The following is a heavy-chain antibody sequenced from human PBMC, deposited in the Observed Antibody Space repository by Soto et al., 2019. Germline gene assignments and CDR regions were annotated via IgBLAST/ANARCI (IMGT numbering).Heavy chain of an antibody. Sequence: PGGSLRLPCAASGFTLRYHYMSWIRQSPGQGLEWIGYSSNSGSFTRYADSVKGRFSISRDNAKSSLYLQISSLRGDDTATHYCVKSGENYSRLDYWGQGTPVTVSS. CDR1: GFTLRYHY. CDR2: SSNSGSFT. J-gene: IGHJ4*02. CDR3: VKSGENYSRLDY. V-gene: IGHV3-11*06. D-gene: IGHD4-4*01.